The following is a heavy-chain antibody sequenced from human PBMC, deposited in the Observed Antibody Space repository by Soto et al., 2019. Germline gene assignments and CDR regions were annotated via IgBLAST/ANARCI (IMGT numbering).Heavy chain of an antibody. D-gene: IGHD2-21*02. CDR2: IYWDDDK. CDR1: GFSLTTARMA. J-gene: IGHJ6*02. V-gene: IGHV2-5*02. Sequence: QITLKESGPTLVKPTQTLTLTCTLSGFSLTTARMAVGWIRQLPGKALEWLALIYWDDDKRYRPSLKNRLTVTKDTSKTDVDLTISNMDPVDTATYYCTHSRCGGDCLRSYSAHYYYGRDVWGRGSTVIVCS. CDR3: THSRCGGDCLRSYSAHYYYGRDV.